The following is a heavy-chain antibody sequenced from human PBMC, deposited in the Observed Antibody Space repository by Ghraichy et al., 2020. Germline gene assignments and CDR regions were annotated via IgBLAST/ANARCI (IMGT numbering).Heavy chain of an antibody. CDR1: GFTFSSYA. J-gene: IGHJ6*02. CDR3: AKEWGGDADYGMDV. CDR2: ISGSGGST. D-gene: IGHD3-10*01. V-gene: IGHV3-23*01. Sequence: GYLNISCAASGFTFSSYAMSWVRQAPGKGLEWVSAISGSGGSTYYADSVKGRFTISRDNSKNTLYLQMNSLRAEDTAVYYCAKEWGGDADYGMDVWGQGTTVTVSS.